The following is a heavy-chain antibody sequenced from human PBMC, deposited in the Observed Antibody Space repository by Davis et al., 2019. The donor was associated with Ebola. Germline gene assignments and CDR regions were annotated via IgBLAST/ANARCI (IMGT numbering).Heavy chain of an antibody. J-gene: IGHJ4*02. V-gene: IGHV4-4*09. CDR1: GGSINTYY. CDR3: ARGGLWFGELSDTYFDY. CDR2: IYSSGTT. Sequence: SETLSLTCSVSGGSINTYYWNWIRQSPGKGLEWIGYIYSSGTTYYSPSLKSRVTISVDTSKNQFSLKLSSVTAADTAVYYCARGGLWFGELSDTYFDYWGQGTLVTVSS. D-gene: IGHD3-10*01.